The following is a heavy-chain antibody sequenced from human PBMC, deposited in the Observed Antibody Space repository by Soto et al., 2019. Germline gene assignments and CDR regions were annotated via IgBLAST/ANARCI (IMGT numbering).Heavy chain of an antibody. V-gene: IGHV3-48*01. CDR1: GFTFSSYS. D-gene: IGHD7-27*01. J-gene: IGHJ4*02. CDR2: ISSSSSTI. Sequence: GSLRLSCAASGFTFSSYSMNWVRQAPGKGLEWVSYISSSSSTIYYADSVKGRFTISRDNAKNSLYLQMNSLRAEDTAVYYCARSPRNWGFDYWGVGTLVTVSS. CDR3: ARSPRNWGFDY.